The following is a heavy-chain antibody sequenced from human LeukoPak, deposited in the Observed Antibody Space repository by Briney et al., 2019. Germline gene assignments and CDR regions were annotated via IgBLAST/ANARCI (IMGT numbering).Heavy chain of an antibody. CDR2: IIPIFGTA. CDR3: AKTLRSGDWYFDY. Sequence: SVKVSCKASGGTFSSYAISWVRQAPGQGLEWMGGIIPIFGTANYAQKFQGRVTITADESTSTAYMELSSLRSEDTAVYYCAKTLRSGDWYFDYWGQGTLVTVSS. CDR1: GGTFSSYA. D-gene: IGHD2-21*02. J-gene: IGHJ4*02. V-gene: IGHV1-69*01.